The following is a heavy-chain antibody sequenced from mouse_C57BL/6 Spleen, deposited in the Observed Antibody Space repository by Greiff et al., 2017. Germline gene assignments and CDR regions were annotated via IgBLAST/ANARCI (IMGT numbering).Heavy chain of an antibody. D-gene: IGHD1-1*01. CDR2: LWSGGST. CDR1: GFSLTSSG. J-gene: IGHJ4*01. V-gene: IGHV2-2*01. CDR3: ARREISYYGSSTLYYAIDY. Sequence: QFQLQQSGPGLVQPSQSLSITCTVSGFSLTSSGVHWFRQSPGKGLECLGVLWSGGSTDYNAAFISRLSISKDNSKSQVFFTMNSLHADDTAIYYCARREISYYGSSTLYYAIDYWGHGTSVTVSS.